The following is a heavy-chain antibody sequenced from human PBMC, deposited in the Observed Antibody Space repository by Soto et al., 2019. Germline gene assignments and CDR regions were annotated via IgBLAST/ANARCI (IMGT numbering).Heavy chain of an antibody. CDR3: ARGSIAAAGYYFDY. V-gene: IGHV4-34*01. CDR1: GGSFSGYY. J-gene: IGHJ4*02. Sequence: SETLSLTCAVYGGSFSGYYWSWIRQPPGKGLEWIGEINHSGSTNYNPSLKSRVTISVDTSKNQFSLKLSSVTAADTAVYYCARGSIAAAGYYFDYWGQGTLATVSS. CDR2: INHSGST. D-gene: IGHD6-13*01.